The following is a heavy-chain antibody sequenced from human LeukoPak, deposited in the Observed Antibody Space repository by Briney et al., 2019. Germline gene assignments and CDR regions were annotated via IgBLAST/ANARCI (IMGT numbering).Heavy chain of an antibody. CDR3: ARGSRRFLEWLLYFDY. D-gene: IGHD3-3*01. J-gene: IGHJ4*02. CDR1: GFTFCIYS. CDR2: ISSSSSTI. Sequence: GGSLRLSCAASGFTFCIYSMNWVRQAPGKGLEWVSYISSSSSTIYYADSVKGRFTISRDNAKNSLYLQMNSLRAEDTAVYYCARGSRRFLEWLLYFDYWGQGTLVTVSS. V-gene: IGHV3-48*01.